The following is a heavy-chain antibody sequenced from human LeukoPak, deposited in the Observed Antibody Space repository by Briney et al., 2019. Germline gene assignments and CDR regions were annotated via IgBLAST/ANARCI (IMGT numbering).Heavy chain of an antibody. D-gene: IGHD6-19*01. CDR2: INPDGSST. J-gene: IGHJ4*02. Sequence: GGSWRLSCAASGFTFSSYWMHWVRQAPGRGLLWVSRINPDGSSTTYADSVKGRFTMSRDNATNMLYLQMNSRRADDTAVYYCVRGIAGAANDHWGQGTLVTVSS. V-gene: IGHV3-74*01. CDR3: VRGIAGAANDH. CDR1: GFTFSSYW.